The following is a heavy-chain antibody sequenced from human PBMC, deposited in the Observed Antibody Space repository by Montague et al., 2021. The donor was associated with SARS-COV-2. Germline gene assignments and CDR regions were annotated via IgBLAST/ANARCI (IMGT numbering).Heavy chain of an antibody. D-gene: IGHD3-10*01. CDR2: INHSEST. Sequence: SETLSLTCAVYGGSFSGYYWSWIRQPPGKGLEWIGEINHSESTNYNPSLKSRVTISVDTSKNQFSLKLSSVTAADTAVYYCARDTRDGVLLWFGGDWFDPWGQGTLVTVSS. V-gene: IGHV4-34*01. CDR1: GGSFSGYY. CDR3: ARDTRDGVLLWFGGDWFDP. J-gene: IGHJ5*02.